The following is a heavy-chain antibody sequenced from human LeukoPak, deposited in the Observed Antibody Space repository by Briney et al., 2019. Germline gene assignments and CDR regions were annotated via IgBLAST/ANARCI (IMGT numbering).Heavy chain of an antibody. J-gene: IGHJ4*02. CDR2: ISGSGGST. CDR1: GFTFSSYA. Sequence: GGTLRLSCAASGFTFSSYAMSWVRQAPGKGLEWVSAISGSGGSTYYADSVKGRFTISRDNSKNTLYLQMNSLRAEDTAVYYCAKGSSVYCGGDCYLPPYFDYWGQGTLVTVSS. D-gene: IGHD2-21*02. V-gene: IGHV3-23*01. CDR3: AKGSSVYCGGDCYLPPYFDY.